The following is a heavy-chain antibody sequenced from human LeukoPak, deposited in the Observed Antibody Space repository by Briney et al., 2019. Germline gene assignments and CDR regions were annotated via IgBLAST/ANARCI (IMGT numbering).Heavy chain of an antibody. CDR3: ARKSASGNYPLDY. CDR2: ISADSATT. J-gene: IGHJ4*02. V-gene: IGHV3-23*01. Sequence: QSGGSLRLSCAASGFNFGSYSMTWVRQAPGKGLEWVSVISADSATTFYADSVKGRFTIPRDNAKNTVFLQMSSLRAEDTALYYCARKSASGNYPLDYWGQGTLVTVSS. D-gene: IGHD3-10*01. CDR1: GFNFGSYS.